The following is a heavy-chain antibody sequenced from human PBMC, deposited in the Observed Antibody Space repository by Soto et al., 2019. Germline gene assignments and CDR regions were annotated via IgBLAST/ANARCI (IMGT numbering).Heavy chain of an antibody. D-gene: IGHD3-10*01. CDR2: TGLSGRTT. CDR1: GLTFSVSA. J-gene: IGHJ4*02. Sequence: EVQLLESGGGLVQPGGSLRLSCVASGLTFSVSAMTWVRQAPGKGLEWVSTTGLSGRTTYYGDSVKGRFTVSRDNSKNTLDLQMSSLTAQDTAVYYCAMVHNTSRSFNFWGRGTLVTVSS. CDR3: AMVHNTSRSFNF. V-gene: IGHV3-23*01.